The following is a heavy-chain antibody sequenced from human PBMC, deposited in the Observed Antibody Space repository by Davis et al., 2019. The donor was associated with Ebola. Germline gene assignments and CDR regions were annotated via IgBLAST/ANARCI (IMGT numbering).Heavy chain of an antibody. D-gene: IGHD6-6*01. CDR2: INHSGST. J-gene: IGHJ6*02. CDR3: ARHGGSSSPRHYYYYGMDV. V-gene: IGHV4-34*01. CDR1: GGSFSGYY. Sequence: SETLSLTCAVYGGSFSGYYWSWIRQPPGKGLEWIGEINHSGSTNYNPSLKSRVTISVDTSKNQFSLKLSSVTAADTAVYYCARHGGSSSPRHYYYYGMDVWGQGTTVTVSS.